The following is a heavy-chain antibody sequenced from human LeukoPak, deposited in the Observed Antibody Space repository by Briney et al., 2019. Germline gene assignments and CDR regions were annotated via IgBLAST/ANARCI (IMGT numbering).Heavy chain of an antibody. V-gene: IGHV1-46*01. CDR2: IDPSGGST. CDR1: VYTFTTYY. CDR3: ARGGCGGDCSFDY. J-gene: IGHJ4*02. D-gene: IGHD2-21*02. Sequence: ASVKVSCKASVYTFTTYYMHWVRQAPGQGLEWMGIIDPSGGSTSYAQKFQGRVTMTRDTSTSTVYMELSSLRSEDTAVYYCARGGCGGDCSFDYWGQGTLVTVSS.